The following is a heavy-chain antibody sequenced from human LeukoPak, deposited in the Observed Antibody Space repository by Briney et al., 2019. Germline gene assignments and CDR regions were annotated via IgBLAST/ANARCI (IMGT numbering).Heavy chain of an antibody. CDR2: IGTTNTI. CDR3: ARATLSRVSLLDY. Sequence: GGSLRLPCAASGFTLSSYNMNWVRQAPGKGLEWVSYIGTTNTIYYADSVRGRFTISRDNAENSVFLQMNSLRAEDTAVYYCARATLSRVSLLDYWGQGSLVTVSS. J-gene: IGHJ4*02. D-gene: IGHD2-2*01. V-gene: IGHV3-48*01. CDR1: GFTLSSYN.